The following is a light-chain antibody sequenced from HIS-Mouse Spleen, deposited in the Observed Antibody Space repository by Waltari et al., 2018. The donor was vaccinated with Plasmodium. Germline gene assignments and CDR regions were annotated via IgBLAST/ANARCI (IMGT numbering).Light chain of an antibody. V-gene: IGKV3-11*01. CDR3: QQRRNWPLT. CDR2: DAS. Sequence: KPSPASLPVSPRERPTLSCRDSQSVSSNLAWYQQKPGQAPRLLIYDASNRATGIPARFSGSGSGIDFTLTISSLEPEDFAVYYCQQRRNWPLTFGGGTKVEIK. CDR1: QSVSSN. J-gene: IGKJ4*01.